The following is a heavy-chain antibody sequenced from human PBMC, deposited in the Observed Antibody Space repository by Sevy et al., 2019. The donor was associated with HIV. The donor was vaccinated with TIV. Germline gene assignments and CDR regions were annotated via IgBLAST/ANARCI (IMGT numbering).Heavy chain of an antibody. CDR3: ARAPSGGQGPGEYFQH. CDR2: ISRYNT. V-gene: IGHV1-18*01. D-gene: IGHD1-26*01. J-gene: IGHJ1*01. CDR1: GYTFTNYG. Sequence: ASVKVSCKASGYTFTNYGITWVRQAPGQGREWMGWISRYNTNYAQNLQGRVTMTTDTSTSTVYMGLRGLRSDDTAVHYCARAPSGGQGPGEYFQHWGQGTLVTVSS.